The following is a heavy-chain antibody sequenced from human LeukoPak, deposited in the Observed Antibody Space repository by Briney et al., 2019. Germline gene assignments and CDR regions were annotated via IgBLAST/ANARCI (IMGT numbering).Heavy chain of an antibody. J-gene: IGHJ4*02. V-gene: IGHV3-33*06. CDR3: AKEHDFWSGYPNYFDY. D-gene: IGHD3-3*01. CDR1: GFTFSPYT. Sequence: GGSLRLSCAASGFTFSPYTMHWVRQAPGKGLEWVAVIWYDGSNKYYADSVKGRFTISRDNSKNTLYLQMNSLRAEDTAVYYCAKEHDFWSGYPNYFDYWGQGTLVTVSS. CDR2: IWYDGSNK.